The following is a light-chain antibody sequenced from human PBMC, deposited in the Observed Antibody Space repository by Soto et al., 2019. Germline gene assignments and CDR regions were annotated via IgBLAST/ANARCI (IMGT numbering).Light chain of an antibody. CDR1: SSDVGGYNY. CDR2: AVS. CDR3: SSYTSSTSVA. J-gene: IGLJ2*01. Sequence: QSALTQPASVSGSPRQSITISCTGTSSDVGGYNYVSWYQQHPGKAPKLIIYAVSNRPSGVSHRFSGSKSGNTASLAISGLQAEDEAEYYCSSYTSSTSVAFGGGTKLTVL. V-gene: IGLV2-14*01.